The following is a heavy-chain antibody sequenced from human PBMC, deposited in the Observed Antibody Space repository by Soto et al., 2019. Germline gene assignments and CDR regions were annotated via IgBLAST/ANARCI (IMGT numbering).Heavy chain of an antibody. CDR3: AKDLKYSSSWYSGAFDI. CDR1: GFTFSSYA. CDR2: SSGSGGST. V-gene: IGHV3-23*01. Sequence: EVQLLESGGGLVQPGGSLRLSCAASGFTFSSYAMSWVRQAPGKGLEWVSASSGSGGSTYYADSVKGRFTISRDNSKNTLYLQMNRLRAEDTAVYYCAKDLKYSSSWYSGAFDIWGKGTMVTFSS. J-gene: IGHJ3*02. D-gene: IGHD6-13*01.